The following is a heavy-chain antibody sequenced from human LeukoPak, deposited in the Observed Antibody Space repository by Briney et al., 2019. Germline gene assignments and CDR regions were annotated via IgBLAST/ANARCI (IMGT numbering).Heavy chain of an antibody. D-gene: IGHD5-12*01. J-gene: IGHJ4*02. V-gene: IGHV1-2*02. Sequence: GASVKVSCKASGYTFTGYAIHWVRQAPGQGLEWMGWINPEKRDTGYAHKFQGKVTMTSDTSISTAYMELSSLKSDDSVFYYCAKKGRGPSHPLDFWGQGTLVTVSS. CDR1: GYTFTGYA. CDR3: AKKGRGPSHPLDF. CDR2: INPEKRDT.